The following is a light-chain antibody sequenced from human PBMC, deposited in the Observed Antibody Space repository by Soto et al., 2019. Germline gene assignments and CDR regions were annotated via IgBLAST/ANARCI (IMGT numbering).Light chain of an antibody. Sequence: DIQMTQSPSSLSASVGDRVIITCRASQSIRKYLNWYQHKPGKVPTLLIYAASSLQSGVPSRFSGSGSGTEFTLTITSLQPEDFATYYCQQSGDTPPCTFGQGTKLDIK. CDR1: QSIRKY. CDR3: QQSGDTPPCT. V-gene: IGKV1-39*01. CDR2: AAS. J-gene: IGKJ1*01.